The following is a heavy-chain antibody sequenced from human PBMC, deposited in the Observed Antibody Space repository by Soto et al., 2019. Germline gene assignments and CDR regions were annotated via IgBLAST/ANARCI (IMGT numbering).Heavy chain of an antibody. D-gene: IGHD6-19*01. J-gene: IGHJ6*02. Sequence: QVQLVQSGAEVKKPGSSVKVSCKASGGTFSSYAISWVRQAPGQGLEWMGGIIPICGTANYAEKFQGRVTITADESTSTAYMELSSLRSEDTAVYYCARVVLGSSGWSFEYYYGMDVWGQGTTVTVSS. CDR1: GGTFSSYA. V-gene: IGHV1-69*01. CDR3: ARVVLGSSGWSFEYYYGMDV. CDR2: IIPICGTA.